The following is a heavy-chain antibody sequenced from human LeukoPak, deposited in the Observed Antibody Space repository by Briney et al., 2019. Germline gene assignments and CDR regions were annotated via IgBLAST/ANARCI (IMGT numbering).Heavy chain of an antibody. CDR3: ASIQSSYYYDSSGGFDI. CDR1: GGSISSGGYY. J-gene: IGHJ3*02. D-gene: IGHD3-22*01. Sequence: SQTLSLTCTVSGGSISSGGYYWSWIRQHPGKGLEWIGYIYYSGSTYYNPSLKSRVTISVDTSKNQFSLKLSSVTAADTAVYYCASIQSSYYYDSSGGFDIWGQGTMVTVSS. CDR2: IYYSGST. V-gene: IGHV4-31*03.